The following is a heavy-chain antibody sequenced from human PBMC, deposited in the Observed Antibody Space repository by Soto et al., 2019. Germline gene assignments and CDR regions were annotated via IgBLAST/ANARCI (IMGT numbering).Heavy chain of an antibody. D-gene: IGHD6-19*01. Sequence: LRLSCAASGFTFSSYAMNWVRQAPGKGLEWVGRIKSKTDGGTTDYAAPVKGRFTISRDDSKNTLYLQMNSLKTEDTAVYYCTTREPTYSSGWQYDYWGQGTLVTVSS. CDR3: TTREPTYSSGWQYDY. V-gene: IGHV3-15*07. CDR2: IKSKTDGGTT. CDR1: GFTFSSYA. J-gene: IGHJ4*02.